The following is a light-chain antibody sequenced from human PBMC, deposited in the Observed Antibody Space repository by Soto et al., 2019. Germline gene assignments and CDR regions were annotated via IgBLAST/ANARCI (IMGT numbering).Light chain of an antibody. CDR3: CSFAGSSTYV. V-gene: IGLV2-23*02. CDR1: SSDVGSYNL. CDR2: EVN. J-gene: IGLJ1*01. Sequence: QSVLTQPASLSVSPGQSITIYCTGTSSDVGSYNLVSWYQQHPGKAPKLMIYEVNKRPSGVSNRFSGSKSGNTASLTISGLQAEDEADYYCCSFAGSSTYVFGTGTQLTAL.